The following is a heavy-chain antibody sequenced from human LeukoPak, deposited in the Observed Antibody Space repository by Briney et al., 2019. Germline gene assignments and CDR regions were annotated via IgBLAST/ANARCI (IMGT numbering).Heavy chain of an antibody. CDR1: GGSFSGYY. CDR3: ARSSYGSGSYWVDY. D-gene: IGHD3-10*01. J-gene: IGHJ4*02. CDR2: INHSGST. Sequence: SETLSLTCAVYGGSFSGYYWSWIRQPPGKGLEWIGEINHSGSTNYNPSLKSRVTISVDTSKNQFSLKLSSVTAADTAVYYCARSSYGSGSYWVDYWGQGTLVTVSS. V-gene: IGHV4-34*01.